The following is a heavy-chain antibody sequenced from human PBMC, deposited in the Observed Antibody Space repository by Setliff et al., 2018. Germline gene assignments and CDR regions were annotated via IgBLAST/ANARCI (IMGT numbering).Heavy chain of an antibody. V-gene: IGHV4-38-2*01. CDR2: IYHRGRT. Sequence: SETLSLTCDVSGISITSGHYWGWIRQPPGKGLEWIATIYHRGRTYYNPSLDSRVTISLDTSKNQYSLRLRPVTAADTAVYYCASPRRDDLDTPFDAFDLWGQGTKVTVSS. CDR3: ASPRRDDLDTPFDAFDL. D-gene: IGHD1-1*01. J-gene: IGHJ3*01. CDR1: GISITSGHY.